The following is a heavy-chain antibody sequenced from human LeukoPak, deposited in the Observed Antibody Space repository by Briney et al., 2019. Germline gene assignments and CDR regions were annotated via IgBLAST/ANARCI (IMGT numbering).Heavy chain of an antibody. CDR1: GGSISSYY. CDR3: GRYSQSNVHSLTCYCGYSSGWYRYYFDY. V-gene: IGHV4-59*12. D-gene: IGHD6-19*01. Sequence: SETLSLTCTVSGGSISSYYWSWIRQPPGKGLEWIGYIYYSGSTNYNPSLKSRVTISVDTSKNQSSLKLNSVTAADTAVYYCGRYSQSNVHSLTCYCGYSSGWYRYYFDYWARETLDTVS. J-gene: IGHJ4*02. CDR2: IYYSGST.